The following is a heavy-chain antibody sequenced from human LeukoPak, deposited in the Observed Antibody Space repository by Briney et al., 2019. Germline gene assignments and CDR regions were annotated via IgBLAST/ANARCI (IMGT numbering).Heavy chain of an antibody. CDR3: VAMVSYDY. CDR1: GFTFSSYS. D-gene: IGHD5-18*01. J-gene: IGHJ4*02. Sequence: GRPLRLSCAASGFTFSSYSMNWVRQAPGKGLEWVSYISSSSSTIYYADSVKGRFTISRDNAKNSLYLQMNSLRDEDTAVYYCVAMVSYDYWGQGTLVTVSS. CDR2: ISSSSSTI. V-gene: IGHV3-48*02.